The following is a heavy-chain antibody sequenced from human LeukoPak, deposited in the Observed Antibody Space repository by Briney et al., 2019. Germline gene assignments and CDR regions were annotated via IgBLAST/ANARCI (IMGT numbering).Heavy chain of an antibody. Sequence: ASVKVSCKVSGYTLTELSMHWVRQTPGKGLEWMGGFDPEDGETIYAQKFQGRVTMTEDTSTDTAYMELSSLRSGDTAVYYCATYRSEYSSGWYSHYFDYWGQGTLVTVSS. CDR1: GYTLTELS. CDR3: ATYRSEYSSGWYSHYFDY. V-gene: IGHV1-24*01. J-gene: IGHJ4*02. CDR2: FDPEDGET. D-gene: IGHD6-19*01.